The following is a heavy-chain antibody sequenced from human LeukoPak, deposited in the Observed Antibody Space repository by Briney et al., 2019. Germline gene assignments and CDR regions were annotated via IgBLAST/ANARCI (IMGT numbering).Heavy chain of an antibody. CDR3: ARGGGQWLAPNFDS. J-gene: IGHJ4*02. CDR1: GGSITRGNYL. Sequence: SETLSLTCTVSGGSITRGNYLWSWVRQTAGKGLEWIGRTSISGTTKYNPSLKTRATISIDTSKNHFSLNLDSVTAADTATYFCARGGGQWLAPNFDSWGQGTLVIVSS. CDR2: TSISGTT. V-gene: IGHV4-61*02. D-gene: IGHD6-19*01.